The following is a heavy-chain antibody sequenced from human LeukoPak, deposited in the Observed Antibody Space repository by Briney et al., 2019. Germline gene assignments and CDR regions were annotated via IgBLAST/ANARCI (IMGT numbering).Heavy chain of an antibody. J-gene: IGHJ4*02. Sequence: PSETLSLTCTVSGGSISSYYWGWIRQPPGKGLEWIGSMYYSGSTYHKPSLKSRVTISVDTSKNQFSLKLSSVTAADTAVYYYATIIVGATYFDYWGQGTLVTVSS. V-gene: IGHV4-39*01. CDR1: GGSISSYY. CDR3: ATIIVGATYFDY. CDR2: MYYSGST. D-gene: IGHD1-26*01.